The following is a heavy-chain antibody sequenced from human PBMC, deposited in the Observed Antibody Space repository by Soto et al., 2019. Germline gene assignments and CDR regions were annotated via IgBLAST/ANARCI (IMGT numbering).Heavy chain of an antibody. CDR1: GFTFSSYW. CDR2: INSDGSST. CDR3: ARDRGWFGEVPFDY. J-gene: IGHJ4*02. Sequence: EVQLVESGGGLVQPGGSLRLSCAASGFTFSSYWMHWVRQAPGKGLVWVSRINSDGSSTSYADSVKGRFTISRDNDKNTMYRQMNSLSAEDTAVYYCARDRGWFGEVPFDYWGQGPLVTVSS. V-gene: IGHV3-74*01. D-gene: IGHD3-10*01.